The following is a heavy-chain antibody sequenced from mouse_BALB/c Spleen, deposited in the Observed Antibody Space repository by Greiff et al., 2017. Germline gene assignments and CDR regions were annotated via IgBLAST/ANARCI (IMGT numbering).Heavy chain of an antibody. Sequence: VQLQQSGPELVKPGASVRISCKASGYTFTSYYMHWVKQRPGQGLEWIGWIYPGNGNTKYNEKFKGKATLTADKSSSTAYMQLSSLTSEDSAVYYCARQSYDGYLDYWGQGTLVTVSA. CDR2: IYPGNGNT. J-gene: IGHJ3*01. V-gene: IGHV1S56*01. CDR1: GYTFTSYY. CDR3: ARQSYDGYLDY. D-gene: IGHD2-3*01.